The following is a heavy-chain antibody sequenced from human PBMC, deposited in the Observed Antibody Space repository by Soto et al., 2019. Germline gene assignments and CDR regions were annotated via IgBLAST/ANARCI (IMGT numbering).Heavy chain of an antibody. CDR3: AKDPLSRGIAAAGSLDY. D-gene: IGHD6-13*01. Sequence: PGGSLRLSCAASGFTFSSYAMSWVRQAPGKGLEWVSAISGSGGSTYYADSVKGRFTISRDNSKNTLYLQMNSLRAEDTAVYYCAKDPLSRGIAAAGSLDYWGQGTLVTVSS. CDR1: GFTFSSYA. CDR2: ISGSGGST. V-gene: IGHV3-23*01. J-gene: IGHJ4*02.